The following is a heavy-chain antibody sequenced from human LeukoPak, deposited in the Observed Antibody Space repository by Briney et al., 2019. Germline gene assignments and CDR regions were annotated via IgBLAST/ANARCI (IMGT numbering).Heavy chain of an antibody. CDR3: ARAHGDYAKWFDP. CDR2: IYYSGST. Sequence: SETLSLTCTVSGGSISSYYWSWIRQPPGKGLEWIGYIYYSGSTNYNPSLKSRVTISVDTSKNQFSLKLSSVTAADTAVYYCARAHGDYAKWFDPWGQGTLVTVSS. CDR1: GGSISSYY. V-gene: IGHV4-59*01. D-gene: IGHD4-17*01. J-gene: IGHJ5*02.